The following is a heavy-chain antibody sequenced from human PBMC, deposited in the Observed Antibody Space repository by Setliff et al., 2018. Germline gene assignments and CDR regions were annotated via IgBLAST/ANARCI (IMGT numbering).Heavy chain of an antibody. CDR2: INHSGST. V-gene: IGHV4-34*01. CDR1: GASFSGYY. CDR3: ARGVYCSSTSCSPGLNWFDP. Sequence: NPSETLSLTCAVYGASFSGYYWSWIRQPPGKGLEWIGEINHSGSTNYNPSLKSRVTISVDTSKNQFSLKLSSVTAADTAVYYCARGVYCSSTSCSPGLNWFDPWGQGTLVTVSS. D-gene: IGHD2-2*01. J-gene: IGHJ5*02.